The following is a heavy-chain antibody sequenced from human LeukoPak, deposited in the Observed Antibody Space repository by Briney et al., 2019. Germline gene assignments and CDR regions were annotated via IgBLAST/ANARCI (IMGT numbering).Heavy chain of an antibody. Sequence: ASVKVSCKASGGTFSSYAISWVRQAPGQGLEWMGGIIPIFGTANYAQKFQGRVTITRDTSASTVYMELSSLRSEDTALYYCARDIGNGYSGYGVYWGQGTLVTVSS. J-gene: IGHJ4*02. V-gene: IGHV1-69*05. CDR1: GGTFSSYA. CDR3: ARDIGNGYSGYGVY. CDR2: IIPIFGTA. D-gene: IGHD5-12*01.